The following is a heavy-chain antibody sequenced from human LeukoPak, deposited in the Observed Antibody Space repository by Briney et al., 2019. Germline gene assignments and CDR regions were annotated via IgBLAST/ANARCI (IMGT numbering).Heavy chain of an antibody. CDR1: GFTFSSYA. CDR3: AKDRGYYYDSVGSFDI. J-gene: IGHJ3*02. Sequence: PGGSLRLSCAASGFTFSSYAMSWVRQAPGKGLEWVSAISGSGGSTYYADSVKGRFTISRDNSKNTLYLQMNSLRAEDTAVYYCAKDRGYYYDSVGSFDIWGQGTMVIVSS. CDR2: ISGSGGST. D-gene: IGHD3-10*01. V-gene: IGHV3-23*01.